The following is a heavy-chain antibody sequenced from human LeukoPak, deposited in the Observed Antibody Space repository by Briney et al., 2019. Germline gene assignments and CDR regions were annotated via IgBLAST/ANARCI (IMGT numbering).Heavy chain of an antibody. J-gene: IGHJ4*02. V-gene: IGHV3-74*01. CDR3: AREGYSYGYFDY. CDR1: GFIFSNYG. D-gene: IGHD5-18*01. Sequence: GGSLRLSCAASGFIFSNYGMHWVRQAPGKGLVWVSRINSDGSSTSYADSVKGRFTISRDNAKNTLYLQMNSLRAEDTAAYYCAREGYSYGYFDYWGQGTLVTVSS. CDR2: INSDGSST.